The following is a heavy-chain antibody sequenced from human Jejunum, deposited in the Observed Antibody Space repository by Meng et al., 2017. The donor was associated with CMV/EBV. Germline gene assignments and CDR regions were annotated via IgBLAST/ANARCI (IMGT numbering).Heavy chain of an antibody. CDR1: YTFPTYA. Sequence: YTFPTYAIHWVRQSPGQRLEWMGWINTGNGVTTYSQSFQGRVAITRDTSAGIAYMEMNSLRSEDTAVYYCARGGRYCSTTSCFGQLDPWGQGTLVTVSS. CDR3: ARGGRYCSTTSCFGQLDP. CDR2: INTGNGVT. D-gene: IGHD2-2*01. V-gene: IGHV1-3*04. J-gene: IGHJ5*02.